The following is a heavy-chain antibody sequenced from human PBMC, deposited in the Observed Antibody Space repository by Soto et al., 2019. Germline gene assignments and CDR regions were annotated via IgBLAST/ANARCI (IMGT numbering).Heavy chain of an antibody. J-gene: IGHJ4*02. CDR3: AKDYSSGWSWYYFDY. D-gene: IGHD6-19*01. CDR1: GFTFSSYG. CDR2: ISYDGSNK. Sequence: QVQLVESGGGVVQPGRSLRLSCAASGFTFSSYGMHWVRQAPGKGLEWVAVISYDGSNKYYADSVKGRFTISRDNSKNTLYLQMNSLRAEDTAVYYCAKDYSSGWSWYYFDYWGQGNLVTVSS. V-gene: IGHV3-30*18.